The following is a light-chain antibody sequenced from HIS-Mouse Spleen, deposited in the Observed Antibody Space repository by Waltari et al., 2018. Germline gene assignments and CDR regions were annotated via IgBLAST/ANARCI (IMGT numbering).Light chain of an antibody. J-gene: IGLJ3*02. CDR1: SSDVGSYNL. CDR3: CSYAGSSTLV. Sequence: SPGQSITISCTGTSSDVGSYNLVSWYQQHPGKAPKLMIYEGSKRPSGVSNRFSGSKFGNTASLTIPGLQAEDEADYYCCSYAGSSTLVFGGGTKLTVL. CDR2: EGS. V-gene: IGLV2-23*01.